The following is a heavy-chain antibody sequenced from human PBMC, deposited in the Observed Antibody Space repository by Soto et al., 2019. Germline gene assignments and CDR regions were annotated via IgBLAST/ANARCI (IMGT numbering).Heavy chain of an antibody. CDR3: ARGQGAYYYYMDV. CDR1: GFTFSDYG. Sequence: GGSLRLSCVASGFTFSDYGMHWVRQAPGKGLEWVAVVWYDGNNKYYSDSVKGRFTISRDNSKNTVFLQRNSLRAEDTAVFYCARGQGAYYYYMDVWGKGTTVTVSS. V-gene: IGHV3-33*01. J-gene: IGHJ6*03. CDR2: VWYDGNNK. D-gene: IGHD3-16*01.